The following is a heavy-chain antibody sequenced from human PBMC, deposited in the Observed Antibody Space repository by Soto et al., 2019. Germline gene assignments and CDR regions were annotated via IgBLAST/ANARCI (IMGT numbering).Heavy chain of an antibody. CDR2: ISPYTGNT. D-gene: IGHD6-19*01. CDR3: AREKGKAVTGTYYYYGKDV. J-gene: IGHJ6*02. CDR1: GYTFTSYG. Sequence: QVQLVQSGAEVKRPGASLKVSCKASGYTFTSYGINWVRQAPGQGLEWMGWISPYTGNTNYAQEFQGRVTMTADTSTSTAYMELRRLRSDDTAVYYCAREKGKAVTGTYYYYGKDVWGQGTTVTVSS. V-gene: IGHV1-18*04.